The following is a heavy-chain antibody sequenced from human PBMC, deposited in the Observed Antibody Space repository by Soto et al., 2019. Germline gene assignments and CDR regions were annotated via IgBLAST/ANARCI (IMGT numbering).Heavy chain of an antibody. J-gene: IGHJ4*02. CDR3: VKTPSDILPGYYSYIDY. D-gene: IGHD3-9*01. CDR1: GSSFKDHG. Sequence: EVQVVESGGGLVQPGRSLRLSCVVSGSSFKDHGMFWVRQAPGKGLEWVSGISSNSATRVYADSVKGRFTISRDNAKRSLYLQMDGLRVEDTAFYYCVKTPSDILPGYYSYIDYWGQGTLVTVSS. CDR2: ISSNSATR. V-gene: IGHV3-9*01.